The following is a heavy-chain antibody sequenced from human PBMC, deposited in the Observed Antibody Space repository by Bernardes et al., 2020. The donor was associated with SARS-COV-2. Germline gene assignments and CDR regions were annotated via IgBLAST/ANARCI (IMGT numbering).Heavy chain of an antibody. Sequence: GGSLRLSCAASGFTFSSYWMSWVRQAPGKGLEWVGRIKSKTDGATIDFAAPVKGRFAISRDDSKSTLYLQMNSLQYEDTAVYYCTTGGMIWGQGTLVTVSS. CDR1: GFTFSSYW. D-gene: IGHD3-16*01. CDR2: IKSKTDGATI. V-gene: IGHV3-15*01. J-gene: IGHJ4*02. CDR3: TTGGMI.